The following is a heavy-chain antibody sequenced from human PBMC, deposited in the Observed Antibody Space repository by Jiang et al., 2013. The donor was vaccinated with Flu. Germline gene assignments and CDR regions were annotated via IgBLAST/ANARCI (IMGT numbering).Heavy chain of an antibody. CDR1: GASIRSYY. CDR3: ARQVGTGYNWFDP. V-gene: IGHV4-59*08. CDR2: IFYSGVT. Sequence: GPGLVKPSETLSLTCTVSGASIRSYYWSWIRQPPGKGLEWIGYIFYSGVTNYNPSLKSRVTISVDTSKNQFSLKLSSVTATDTAVYYCARQVGTGYNWFDPWGQGTPVTVSS. J-gene: IGHJ5*02. D-gene: IGHD1-1*01.